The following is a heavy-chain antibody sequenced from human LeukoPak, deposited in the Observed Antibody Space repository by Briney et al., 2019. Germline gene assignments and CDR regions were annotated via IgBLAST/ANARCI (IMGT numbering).Heavy chain of an antibody. Sequence: ASVKVSCKASGYTFTSYYMHWVRQAPGQGLEWMGWISTYNGNTNYAQKLQGRVTMTTDTSTSTAYMELRSLRSDDTAVYYCARDVGRGDRAFQHWGQGTLVTVSS. CDR3: ARDVGRGDRAFQH. CDR1: GYTFTSYY. V-gene: IGHV1-18*04. CDR2: ISTYNGNT. D-gene: IGHD1-14*01. J-gene: IGHJ1*01.